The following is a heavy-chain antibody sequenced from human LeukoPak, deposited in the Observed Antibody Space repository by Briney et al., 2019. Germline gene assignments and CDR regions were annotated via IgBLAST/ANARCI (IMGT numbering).Heavy chain of an antibody. J-gene: IGHJ6*02. V-gene: IGHV3-30-3*01. Sequence: GGSLRLSCAASGFTFSSCAMYWVRQAPGKGLEWVALISDDGSKKYYIDSVGRFTISRDNSKNTVYLQMDSLRVEDTAMYYCAKDHSGPTWYYYGMDVWGQGTTVTVSS. CDR2: ISDDGSKK. CDR1: GFTFSSCA. D-gene: IGHD2-15*01. CDR3: AKDHSGPTWYYYGMDV.